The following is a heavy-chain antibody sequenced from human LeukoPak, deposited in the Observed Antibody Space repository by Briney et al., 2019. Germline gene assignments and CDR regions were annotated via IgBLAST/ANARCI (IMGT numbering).Heavy chain of an antibody. CDR2: IYYSGST. V-gene: IGHV4-31*03. CDR3: AGGEMATTTDY. J-gene: IGHJ4*02. D-gene: IGHD5-24*01. Sequence: PSQTLSLTCTVSGGSISSGGYYWSWIRQHPGKGLEWIGYIYYSGSTYYNPSLKSRVTISVDTSKSQFSLKLSSVTAADTAVYYCAGGEMATTTDYWGQGTLVTVSS. CDR1: GGSISSGGYY.